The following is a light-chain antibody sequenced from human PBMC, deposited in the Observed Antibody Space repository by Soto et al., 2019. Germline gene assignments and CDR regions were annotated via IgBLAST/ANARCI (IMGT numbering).Light chain of an antibody. CDR1: TSDVGAYNL. J-gene: IGLJ3*02. Sequence: QSALTQPRSVSGSPGQSVTLSCDGSTSDVGAYNLVSWYQQHPGEAPKPMIFDVTKRPSGVPYRFSGSKSGNTASLTISGLQADDEADYYCCSYAGNFIWVFGGGTKLTVL. V-gene: IGLV2-11*01. CDR3: CSYAGNFIWV. CDR2: DVT.